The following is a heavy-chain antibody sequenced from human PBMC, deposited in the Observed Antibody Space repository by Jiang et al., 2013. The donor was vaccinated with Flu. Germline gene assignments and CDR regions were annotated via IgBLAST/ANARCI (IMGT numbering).Heavy chain of an antibody. CDR3: ARHPPPSHYYYYGMDV. CDR2: SITWEH. V-gene: IGHV4-59*08. CDR1: GGSISSYY. Sequence: GLVKPSETLSLTCTVSGGSISSYYWSWIRQPPGRDWSGLSISITWEHQLQPSLKSRVTISVDTSKNQFSLKLGSVTAADTAVYYCARHPPPSHYYYYGMDVWGQGTTVTVSS. J-gene: IGHJ6*02.